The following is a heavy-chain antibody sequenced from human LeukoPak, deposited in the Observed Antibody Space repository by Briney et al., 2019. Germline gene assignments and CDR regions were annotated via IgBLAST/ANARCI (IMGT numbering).Heavy chain of an antibody. CDR3: ARAYYCGGGGCKLEY. Sequence: GESLKISCQGSGYSFNTYWIAWVRQMPGKGLEWMGIIYPGDSDTRYSPSFQGQITMSADKSINTAYPRWSSLKASHTAMYYCARAYYCGGGGCKLEYWGQGTLVTVSS. CDR2: IYPGDSDT. CDR1: GYSFNTYW. D-gene: IGHD2-21*01. V-gene: IGHV5-51*01. J-gene: IGHJ4*02.